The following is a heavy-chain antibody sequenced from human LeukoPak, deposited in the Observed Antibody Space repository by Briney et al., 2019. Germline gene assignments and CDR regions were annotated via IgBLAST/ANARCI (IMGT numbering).Heavy chain of an antibody. J-gene: IGHJ3*02. Sequence: ASVKVSCKASGGTFSSYAISWVRQAPGQGLEWMGGIISIFGTANYAQKFQGRVTITADESTSTAYMELSSLRSEDTAVYYCARAAGATTYAFDIWGQGTMVTVSS. V-gene: IGHV1-69*13. CDR2: IISIFGTA. CDR1: GGTFSSYA. CDR3: ARAAGATTYAFDI. D-gene: IGHD1-26*01.